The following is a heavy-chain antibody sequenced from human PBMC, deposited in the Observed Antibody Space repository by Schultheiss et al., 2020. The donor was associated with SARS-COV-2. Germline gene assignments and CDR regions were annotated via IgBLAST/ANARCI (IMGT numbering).Heavy chain of an antibody. CDR1: GFTFSGFA. Sequence: GGSLRLSCAASGFTFSGFAMHWIRQAPGKGLEWVSAISGSGGSTYYADSVKGRFTISRDNSKNTLYLQMNSLRAEDTAVYYCARDRGDYSNYWFDPWGQGTLVTVSS. CDR3: ARDRGDYSNYWFDP. D-gene: IGHD4-11*01. V-gene: IGHV3-23*01. CDR2: ISGSGGST. J-gene: IGHJ5*02.